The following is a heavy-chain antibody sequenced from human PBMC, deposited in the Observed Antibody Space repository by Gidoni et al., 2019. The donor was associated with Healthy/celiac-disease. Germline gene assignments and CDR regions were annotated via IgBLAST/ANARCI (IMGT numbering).Heavy chain of an antibody. V-gene: IGHV3-53*01. D-gene: IGHD2-15*01. CDR1: GFTVRSNY. CDR2: IYSGGST. J-gene: IGHJ6*02. Sequence: EVQLVESGGGLIQPGGSLRLSCPASGFTVRSNYMSWVRQAPGKGLEWVSVIYSGGSTYYADSVKGRFTISRDNSKNTLYLQMNSLRAEDTAVYYCARHGRSSESYYYYGMDVWGQGTTVTVSS. CDR3: ARHGRSSESYYYYGMDV.